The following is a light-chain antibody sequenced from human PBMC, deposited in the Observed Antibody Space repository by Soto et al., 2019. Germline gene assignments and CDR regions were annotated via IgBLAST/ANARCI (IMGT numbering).Light chain of an antibody. J-gene: IGKJ1*01. CDR2: DAS. Sequence: EIVLTQSPGTLSLSPGEKATLSCRASQSVGGVFLAWYQQKPGQAPRLLIYDASNRATGIPDRFSGSGSGTDFTLTINRLEPEDFAVYYCQQHGSSPQAFGQGTKVEIK. CDR1: QSVGGVF. V-gene: IGKV3-20*01. CDR3: QQHGSSPQA.